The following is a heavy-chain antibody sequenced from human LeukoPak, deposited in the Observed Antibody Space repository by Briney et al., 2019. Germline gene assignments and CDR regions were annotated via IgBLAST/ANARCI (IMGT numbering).Heavy chain of an antibody. V-gene: IGHV5-51*01. J-gene: IGHJ4*02. CDR1: GYTITNYW. Sequence: GASLQISCRGSGYTITNYWIAWVRQLPGKGLEYIGIISPGDSHIIYSPSFQGQVTISADKSISTAYLQWSSLKASDTAMYYCARRGGGPDPIVGASVDYWGQGTLVTVSS. D-gene: IGHD1-26*01. CDR3: ARRGGGPDPIVGASVDY. CDR2: ISPGDSHI.